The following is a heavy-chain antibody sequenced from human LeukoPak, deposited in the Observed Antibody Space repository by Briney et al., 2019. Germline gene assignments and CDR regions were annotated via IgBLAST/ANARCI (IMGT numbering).Heavy chain of an antibody. CDR3: ARGQGYGLHLRSDY. CDR2: ISYDGSNT. CDR1: GFIFNNYA. V-gene: IGHV3-30*04. J-gene: IGHJ4*02. D-gene: IGHD5-12*01. Sequence: GGSLRLSCVVSGFIFNNYAMHWVRQAPGKGLEWVAVISYDGSNTYYADSVKGRFTISRDNSKNTLYLQMNSLRAEDSAVYHCARGQGYGLHLRSDYWGQGALVTVSS.